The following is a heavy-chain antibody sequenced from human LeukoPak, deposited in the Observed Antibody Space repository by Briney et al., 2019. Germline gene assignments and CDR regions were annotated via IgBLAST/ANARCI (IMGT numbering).Heavy chain of an antibody. Sequence: PGGSLRLSCAASGFTFSSYGMSWVRQAPGKGLEWVSAISGSGGSTYYADSAKGRFTISRDNSKNTLYPQKNTLKPKDTAVYYCANASIVIFASPVVFYFGGQGTVVTVP. V-gene: IGHV3-23*01. CDR3: ANASIVIFASPVVFYF. CDR2: ISGSGGST. CDR1: GFTFSSYG. J-gene: IGHJ4*02. D-gene: IGHD3-16*02.